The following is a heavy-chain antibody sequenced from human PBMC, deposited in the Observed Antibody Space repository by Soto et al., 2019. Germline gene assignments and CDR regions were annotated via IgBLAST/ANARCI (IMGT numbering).Heavy chain of an antibody. J-gene: IGHJ5*02. Sequence: ASVKVSCKASGGTFSSYAISWVRQAPGQGLEWMGGIIPIFGTANYAQKFQGRVTITADESTSTAYMELSSLRSEDTAVYYCATSDCSGGSCYLAFDPWGQGTLVTVSS. D-gene: IGHD2-15*01. V-gene: IGHV1-69*13. CDR3: ATSDCSGGSCYLAFDP. CDR2: IIPIFGTA. CDR1: GGTFSSYA.